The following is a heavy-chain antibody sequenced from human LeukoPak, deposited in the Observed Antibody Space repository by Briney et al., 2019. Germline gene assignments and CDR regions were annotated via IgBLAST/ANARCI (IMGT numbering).Heavy chain of an antibody. CDR3: AREGSIVARTDY. Sequence: GGSLRLSCEASGFTFDNYAMHWVRQAPGRRLEWVAVISFDGNQEYYPDSVKGRFTISRDNSKNTLYLQMNGLKTEDMAVYYCAREGSIVARTDYWGQGALVIVSS. J-gene: IGHJ4*02. CDR1: GFTFDNYA. D-gene: IGHD3-16*02. V-gene: IGHV3-30-3*01. CDR2: ISFDGNQE.